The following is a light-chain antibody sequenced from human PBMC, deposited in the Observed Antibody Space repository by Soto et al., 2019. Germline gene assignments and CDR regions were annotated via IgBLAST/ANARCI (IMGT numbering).Light chain of an antibody. CDR2: ANN. J-gene: IGLJ2*01. Sequence: SVVSQPGSVCRTRGQTFSISCYGSRSNIGINAVDWYHQLPGTAPKVLIYANNQRPSGVPDRFSGSKCGTSASLAINGLQSDDEAHYYCAAWADSLNGLAFGGGTTVTVL. CDR1: RSNIGINA. V-gene: IGLV1-44*01. CDR3: AAWADSLNGLA.